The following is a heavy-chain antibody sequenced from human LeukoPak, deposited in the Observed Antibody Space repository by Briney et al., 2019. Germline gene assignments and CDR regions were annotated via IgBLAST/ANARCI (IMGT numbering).Heavy chain of an antibody. D-gene: IGHD5-24*01. CDR3: TRDFGWQQLDY. J-gene: IGHJ4*02. V-gene: IGHV3-7*01. CDR1: GFSFSGAW. CDR2: INGDGSAT. Sequence: GGSLRLSCAASGFSFSGAWMTWVRHAPGKGPEWVANINGDGSATYYVASVKGRFTISRDNAKNSLYLQMNSLRAEDTAVYYCTRDFGWQQLDYWGQGTLVIVSS.